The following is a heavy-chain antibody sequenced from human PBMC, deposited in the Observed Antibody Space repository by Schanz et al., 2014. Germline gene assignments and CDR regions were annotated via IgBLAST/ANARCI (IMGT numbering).Heavy chain of an antibody. V-gene: IGHV1-69*02. D-gene: IGHD3-16*01. J-gene: IGHJ3*01. CDR1: GDTFRSYT. CDR2: IIPITGIT. CDR3: ARGGVEMATIRDAFDL. Sequence: QVQLVQSGAEVKKPGSSVKVSCKASGDTFRSYTINWVRHAPGQGLEWMGRIIPITGITNYAQKFQGRVTFTADKSTSTAFLEVNSLTSEDTALYYCARGGVEMATIRDAFDLWGQGTMVTVS.